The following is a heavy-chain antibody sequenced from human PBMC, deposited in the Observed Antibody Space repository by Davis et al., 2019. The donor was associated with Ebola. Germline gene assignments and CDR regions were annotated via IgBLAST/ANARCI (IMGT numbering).Heavy chain of an antibody. D-gene: IGHD3-22*01. V-gene: IGHV1-2*02. J-gene: IGHJ4*02. CDR1: GYTTTGYY. Sequence: ASVKVSCKASGYTTTGYYMHWVRQAPGQGLEWMGWINPNSGGTNYAQKFQGRVTMTRDTSISTAYMELSSLRSEDTAVYYCARGFSLDTTGYYYFYWGQGTLVTVSS. CDR3: ARGFSLDTTGYYYFY. CDR2: INPNSGGT.